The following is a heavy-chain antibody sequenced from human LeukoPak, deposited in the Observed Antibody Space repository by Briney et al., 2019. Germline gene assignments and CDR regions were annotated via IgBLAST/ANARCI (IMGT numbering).Heavy chain of an antibody. CDR3: AKSMTLQWRGFFDL. CDR2: ISDSGANT. Sequence: GGSLRLSCAASGFTFSTYAMSWVSQAPGKGLEWVSTISDSGANTYYADSVRGRFTISRDNSKNTLYLQKNSLGADDTAIYYCAKSMTLQWRGFFDLWGRGTHVTVSS. J-gene: IGHJ2*01. D-gene: IGHD6-19*01. CDR1: GFTFSTYA. V-gene: IGHV3-23*01.